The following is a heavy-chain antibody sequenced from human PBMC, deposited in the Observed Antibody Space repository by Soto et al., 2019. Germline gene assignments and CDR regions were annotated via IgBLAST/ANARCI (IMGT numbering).Heavy chain of an antibody. CDR1: GGSISSSSYY. CDR3: ARQLGMIDP. J-gene: IGHJ5*02. Sequence: LSLTCTVSGGSISSSSYYWGWIRQPPGKGLEWIGSIYYSGSTYYNPSLKSRVTISVDTSKNQFSLKLSSVTAADTAVYYCARQLGMIDPWGQGTLVTVSS. V-gene: IGHV4-39*01. D-gene: IGHD3-3*02. CDR2: IYYSGST.